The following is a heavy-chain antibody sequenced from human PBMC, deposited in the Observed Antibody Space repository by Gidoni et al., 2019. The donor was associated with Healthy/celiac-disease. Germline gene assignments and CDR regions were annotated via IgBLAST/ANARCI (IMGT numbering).Heavy chain of an antibody. D-gene: IGHD3-22*01. CDR3: AKVRGPSYYYDSSGYYYPFDY. CDR2: ISGSGGST. Sequence: EVQLVESGGGLVQPGGSLRLSCAASGFTFSSYAMSWVRQAPGKGLEWVSAISGSGGSTYYADSVKGRFTISRDNSKNTLYLQMNSLRAEDTAVYYCAKVRGPSYYYDSSGYYYPFDYWGQGTLVTVSS. J-gene: IGHJ4*02. V-gene: IGHV3-23*04. CDR1: GFTFSSYA.